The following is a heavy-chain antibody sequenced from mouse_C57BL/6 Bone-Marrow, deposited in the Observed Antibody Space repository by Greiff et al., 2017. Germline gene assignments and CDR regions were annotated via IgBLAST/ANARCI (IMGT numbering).Heavy chain of an antibody. Sequence: EVQLQQSGPELVKPGASVKMSCTASGYTFTDYNMHWVKQSHGKSLEWIGYINPNNGGTSYNQKFKGKATFTVNKSSSTAYLELRSLTSEDSAVYYCAREDLLWSVYAMDYWGQGTSVTVSS. D-gene: IGHD2-1*01. V-gene: IGHV1-22*01. J-gene: IGHJ4*01. CDR1: GYTFTDYN. CDR2: INPNNGGT. CDR3: AREDLLWSVYAMDY.